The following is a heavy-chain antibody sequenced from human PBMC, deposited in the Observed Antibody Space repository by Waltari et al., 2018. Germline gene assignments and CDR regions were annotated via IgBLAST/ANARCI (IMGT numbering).Heavy chain of an antibody. CDR3: ARGPYPVLRYFD. V-gene: IGHV4-59*01. Sequence: QVQLQESGPGLVQPSETLSLTCTVSGDSISSYYLSWIRQPPGEGLEWIGYIYYSGSTNSNPSLKSRVTISVETFRNQVSLKLSSVTAADTAVYYCARGPYPVLRYFDWGQGTLVTVSS. CDR2: IYYSGST. CDR1: GDSISSYY. J-gene: IGHJ4*02. D-gene: IGHD3-9*01.